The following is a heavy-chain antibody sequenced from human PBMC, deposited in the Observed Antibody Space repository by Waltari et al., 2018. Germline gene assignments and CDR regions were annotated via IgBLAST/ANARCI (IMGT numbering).Heavy chain of an antibody. CDR2: MYYSGST. J-gene: IGHJ4*02. V-gene: IGHV4-39*01. D-gene: IGHD2-15*01. Sequence: QLQLHESGPGLGMASETLSLTGTVAGDSIRRGTYNWSWVRQPPGKGLEWIGNMYYSGSTYYNPSLKSRVTISGDTSKSQFSLKLSSVTAADTSMYYCVRHARTTSGGKHFDHWGQGMLVTVSP. CDR1: GDSIRRGTYN. CDR3: VRHARTTSGGKHFDH.